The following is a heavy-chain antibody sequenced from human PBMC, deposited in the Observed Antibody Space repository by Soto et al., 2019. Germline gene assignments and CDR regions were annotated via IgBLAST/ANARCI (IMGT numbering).Heavy chain of an antibody. CDR1: GGSISSYY. CDR2: IYYSGST. CDR3: ARGVVRDNYFDY. J-gene: IGHJ4*02. Sequence: SETLSLTCTVSGGSISSYYWSWIRQPPGKGLEWIGYIYYSGSTNYNPSLKSRVTISVDTSKNQFSLKLSSVTAAGTAVYYCARGVVRDNYFDYWGQGTLVTVSS. V-gene: IGHV4-59*01.